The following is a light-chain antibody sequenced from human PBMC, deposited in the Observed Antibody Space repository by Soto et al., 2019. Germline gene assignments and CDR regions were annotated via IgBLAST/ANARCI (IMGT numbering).Light chain of an antibody. Sequence: ETVLTQSPATVSLSPGASATLSCRASQSVSSSYLAWYQQTPGQAPRLLIYGASSRATGIPDRFSGSGSGTDFTLTISRLEPEDGAVYYGQQYGSSPRTFGQGTKVDIK. CDR2: GAS. CDR1: QSVSSSY. J-gene: IGKJ1*01. CDR3: QQYGSSPRT. V-gene: IGKV3-20*01.